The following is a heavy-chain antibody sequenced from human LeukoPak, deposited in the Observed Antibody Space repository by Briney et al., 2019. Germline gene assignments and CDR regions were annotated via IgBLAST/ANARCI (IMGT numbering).Heavy chain of an antibody. V-gene: IGHV3-21*01. CDR3: ARDLAAADYYYYYYMDV. CDR1: GFTFSSYS. CDR2: ISGSSSYI. J-gene: IGHJ6*03. D-gene: IGHD6-13*01. Sequence: GGSLRLSCAASGFTFSSYSMNWVRQAPGKGLEWVSSISGSSSYICYADSVKGRFTISRDNAKNSLYLQMNSLRAEDTAVYYCARDLAAADYYYYYYMDVWGKGTTVTVSS.